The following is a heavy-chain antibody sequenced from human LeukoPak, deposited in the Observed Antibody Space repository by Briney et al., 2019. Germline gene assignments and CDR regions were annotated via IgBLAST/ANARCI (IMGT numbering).Heavy chain of an antibody. CDR3: AHVHYGGQSGKGAFDH. J-gene: IGHJ4*02. D-gene: IGHD4-23*01. Sequence: GGSLRLSCAASGFTFGDSTMAWVRHAPGKGLAWVSSISGGGSAAYNPDSVEGRFTVSRDNTKNTLYLQISGLRAEDTAIYYCAHVHYGGQSGKGAFDHWGQGTLVTVSS. V-gene: IGHV3-23*01. CDR2: ISGGGSAA. CDR1: GFTFGDST.